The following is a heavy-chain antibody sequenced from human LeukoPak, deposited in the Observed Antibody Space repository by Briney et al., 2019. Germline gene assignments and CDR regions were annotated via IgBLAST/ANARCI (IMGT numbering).Heavy chain of an antibody. V-gene: IGHV1-69*05. D-gene: IGHD6-19*01. CDR1: GGTFSSYA. J-gene: IGHJ1*01. CDR2: IIPIFGTA. Sequence: SVKVSCKASGGTFSSYAISWVRQAPGQGLEWMGGIIPIFGTANYAQKLQGRVTMTTDTSTSTAYMELRSLRSDDTAVYYCARDPAIAVAGKGYFLHWGQGTLVTVSS. CDR3: ARDPAIAVAGKGYFLH.